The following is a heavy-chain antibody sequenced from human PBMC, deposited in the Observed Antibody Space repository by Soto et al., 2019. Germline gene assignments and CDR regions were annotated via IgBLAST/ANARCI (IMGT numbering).Heavy chain of an antibody. J-gene: IGHJ4*02. D-gene: IGHD3-3*01. Sequence: PGGSLRLSCAASGFTFSNSGMHWVRQAHGKGLAWVALISYAGSNQYYADSVKGRFTISRDNSKNMVFLQMSSLRAEDTAVYYCAKRAFGVVIVFDYWGQGTQVTVSS. V-gene: IGHV3-30*18. CDR1: GFTFSNSG. CDR3: AKRAFGVVIVFDY. CDR2: ISYAGSNQ.